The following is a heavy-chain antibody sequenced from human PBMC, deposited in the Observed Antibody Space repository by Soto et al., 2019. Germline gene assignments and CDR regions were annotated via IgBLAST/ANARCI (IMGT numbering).Heavy chain of an antibody. Sequence: PGGSLRLSCATSGFPFSKFGIHWVRQAPGKGLEWVASISPDGSSRRYGDSVRDRYSISRDNSGNTVYLLMKGLTPDDTALYFCARSSYDSDGFLLGFEYWGLGTLVTVSS. CDR3: ARSSYDSDGFLLGFEY. CDR2: ISPDGSSR. CDR1: GFPFSKFG. V-gene: IGHV3-30*03. J-gene: IGHJ4*02. D-gene: IGHD5-18*01.